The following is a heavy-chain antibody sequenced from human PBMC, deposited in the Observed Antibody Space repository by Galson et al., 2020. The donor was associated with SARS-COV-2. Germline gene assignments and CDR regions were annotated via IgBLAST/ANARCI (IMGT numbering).Heavy chain of an antibody. CDR3: ARDGQLSSGWAFDY. D-gene: IGHD6-19*01. V-gene: IGHV3-33*01. CDR2: IFYDGSDK. J-gene: IGHJ4*02. CDR1: GFTFDSHA. Sequence: GESLKISCAASGFTFDSHAIHWVRQAPGKGLEWVAQIFYDGSDKYYGDSVKGRFTISRDSSKNMVYLQMNNLKVDDTAVYYCARDGQLSSGWAFDYWGQGTLVTVSS.